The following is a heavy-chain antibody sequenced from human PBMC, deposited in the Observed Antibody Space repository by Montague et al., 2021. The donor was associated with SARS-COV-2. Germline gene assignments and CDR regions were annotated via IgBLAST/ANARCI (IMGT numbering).Heavy chain of an antibody. CDR2: IKQSGST. V-gene: IGHV4-34*01. CDR3: ARGILSMNMVVVVFSGGFYYFDS. Sequence: SETLSLTCAVYGGSFSNDYWSWIRQPPGKGLEWIGDIKQSGSTNYNPSLKSRVTISVDTSKNQFSLKLNSVTAADTAVYFCARGILSMNMVVVVFSGGFYYFDSWGQGTLVTVSS. D-gene: IGHD3-22*01. J-gene: IGHJ4*02. CDR1: GGSFSNDY.